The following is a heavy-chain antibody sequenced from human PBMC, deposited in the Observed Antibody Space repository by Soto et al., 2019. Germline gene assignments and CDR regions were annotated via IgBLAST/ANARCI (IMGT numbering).Heavy chain of an antibody. CDR1: GYTFTSYG. Sequence: ASVKVSCKASGYTFTSYGISWVRQAPGQGLEWMGWISAYNGNTNYAQKLQGRVTMTTDKSTSTAYMELSSLRSEDTAVYYCAKEIVDIVVVFAATADQWDGMDVWAQGTSVIGSS. CDR3: AKEIVDIVVVFAATADQWDGMDV. J-gene: IGHJ6*02. V-gene: IGHV1-18*01. CDR2: ISAYNGNT. D-gene: IGHD2-15*01.